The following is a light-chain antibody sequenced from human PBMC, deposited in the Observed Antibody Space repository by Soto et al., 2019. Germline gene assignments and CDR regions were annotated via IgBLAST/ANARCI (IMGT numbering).Light chain of an antibody. V-gene: IGLV2-14*01. CDR2: DVS. Sequence: QSALTQPASVSGSPGQSITISCTGTSSDVGGYNYVSWYQQLPGKAPKLMIYDVSDRPSGVSNRFSGSKSGNTASLTVSGLQAEDEADYYCSSFAGSNNFPYVFGTGTKVTVL. CDR1: SSDVGGYNY. CDR3: SSFAGSNNFPYV. J-gene: IGLJ1*01.